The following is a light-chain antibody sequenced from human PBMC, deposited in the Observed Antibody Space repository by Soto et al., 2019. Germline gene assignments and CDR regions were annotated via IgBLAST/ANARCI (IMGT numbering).Light chain of an antibody. Sequence: QSVLTQPPSVSGAPGERVTISCTGSSSDIGAGYRVRWYQQVPGTAPKLLIYDNTNRPSGVSVRFSGSKSGTSASLAISGLQSDDEADYYCATWDDSLNGVVFGGGTKLTVL. V-gene: IGLV1-40*01. J-gene: IGLJ2*01. CDR2: DNT. CDR3: ATWDDSLNGVV. CDR1: SSDIGAGYR.